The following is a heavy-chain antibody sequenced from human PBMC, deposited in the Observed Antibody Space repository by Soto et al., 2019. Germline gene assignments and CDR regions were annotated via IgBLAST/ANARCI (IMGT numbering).Heavy chain of an antibody. D-gene: IGHD3-3*01. CDR3: ASGYYDFWSGYFTHPDY. CDR2: ISAYNGNT. Sequence: ASVKVSCKASGYTFTSYGISWVRQAPGQGLEWMGWISAYNGNTNYAQKLQGRVTMTTDTSTSTAYMELRSLRSDDTAVYYCASGYYDFWSGYFTHPDYWGQETLVTVSX. V-gene: IGHV1-18*01. CDR1: GYTFTSYG. J-gene: IGHJ4*02.